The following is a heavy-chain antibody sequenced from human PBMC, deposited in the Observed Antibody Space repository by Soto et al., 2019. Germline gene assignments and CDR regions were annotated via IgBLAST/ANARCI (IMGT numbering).Heavy chain of an antibody. Sequence: QVHLVQSGAEVRKPGASVKVSCKASGYTFTSYAMHWVRQAPGQRLEWMGWINAGNGNTKYSQKFQGRVTITRDTSASTAYIELSSLRSEDTAVYYCARGLNGYLHYFDYWGQGTLVTVSS. V-gene: IGHV1-3*01. D-gene: IGHD5-18*01. CDR3: ARGLNGYLHYFDY. CDR2: INAGNGNT. J-gene: IGHJ4*02. CDR1: GYTFTSYA.